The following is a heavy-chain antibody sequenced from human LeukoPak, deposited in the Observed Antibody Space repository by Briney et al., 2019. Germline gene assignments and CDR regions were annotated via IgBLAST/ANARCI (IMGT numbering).Heavy chain of an antibody. V-gene: IGHV4-38-2*02. CDR2: MYHSGST. D-gene: IGHD6-19*01. Sequence: PSETLSLTCSVSGYSISSAYYWGWIRQPPGKGLEWIGTMYHSGSTNYNPSLKSRVTISVDTSKNQFSLKLSSVTAADTAVYYCARAPGQYSSYSDAFDIWGQGTMVTVSS. CDR1: GYSISSAYY. CDR3: ARAPGQYSSYSDAFDI. J-gene: IGHJ3*02.